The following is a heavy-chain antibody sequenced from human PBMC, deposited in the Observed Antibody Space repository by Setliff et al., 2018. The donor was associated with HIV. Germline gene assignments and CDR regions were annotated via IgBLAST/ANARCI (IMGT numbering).Heavy chain of an antibody. CDR1: GGAIDDINW. CDR2: IYYSGDT. J-gene: IGHJ4*02. V-gene: IGHV4-30-4*01. Sequence: SETLSLTCAVSGGAIDDINWWNWVRQTPGKGLEWVGYIYYSGDTYYNATLQSRATILLDTSKNQFFLTLTSVTAADTAVYFCARVPFGSGSYYFDFWGQGTLVTVSS. CDR3: ARVPFGSGSYYFDF. D-gene: IGHD3-10*01.